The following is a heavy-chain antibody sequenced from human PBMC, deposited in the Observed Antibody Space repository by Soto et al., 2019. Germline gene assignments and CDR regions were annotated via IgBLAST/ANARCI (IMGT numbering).Heavy chain of an antibody. J-gene: IGHJ4*02. CDR2: VSSTSGYI. CDR1: GFTCRNYK. V-gene: IGHV3-21*01. Sequence: EVQLVESGGGLVKPGGSLRLSCAVVGFTCRNYKMSWVRQAPGKGLEWVSSVSSTSGYIYYGDSVKGRFTISRDNAKNSLYLQMNSLRAEDTAVYYCARANVDTSVVNEYYFDYWGQGTLVTVSS. CDR3: ARANVDTSVVNEYYFDY. D-gene: IGHD5-18*01.